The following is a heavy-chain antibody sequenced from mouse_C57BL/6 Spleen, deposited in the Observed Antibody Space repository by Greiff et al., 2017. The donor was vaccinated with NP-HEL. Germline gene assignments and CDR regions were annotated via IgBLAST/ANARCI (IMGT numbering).Heavy chain of an antibody. CDR1: GYTFTSYW. J-gene: IGHJ4*01. D-gene: IGHD3-2*02. CDR3: ARCGDSSGSHYAMDY. Sequence: VQLQQSGAELVKPGASVKMSCKASGYTFTSYWITWVKQRPGQGLEWIGDIYPGSGSTNYNEKFMSKATLTVDTSSSTAYMQLSSLTSEDSAVYYCARCGDSSGSHYAMDYWGQGTSVTVSS. V-gene: IGHV1-55*01. CDR2: IYPGSGST.